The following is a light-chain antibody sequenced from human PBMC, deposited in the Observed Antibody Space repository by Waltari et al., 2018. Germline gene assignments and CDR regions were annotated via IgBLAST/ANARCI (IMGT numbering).Light chain of an antibody. Sequence: QSALTQPASVSGSPGQSITLSCTGASADLASYKLVSWYQHHPAKAPKLMIYEAVKRPSGVSNRFSGAKSGTTASLIISGLQADDEADYYCCSYTGSSTSYGCGSGTKVTVL. CDR3: CSYTGSSTSYG. J-gene: IGLJ1*01. V-gene: IGLV2-23*01. CDR2: EAV. CDR1: SADLASYKL.